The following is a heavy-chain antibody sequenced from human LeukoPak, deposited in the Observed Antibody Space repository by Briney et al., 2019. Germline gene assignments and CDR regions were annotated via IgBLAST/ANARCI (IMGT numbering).Heavy chain of an antibody. CDR2: ISYDGNNK. V-gene: IGHV3-30*04. Sequence: GGSLRLSCAASGFPFNTCSMHWVRQAPGKGLEWVAFISYDGNNKYYADSVKGRITISRDNLKNTLWPQLNSLRAEDTAVYYCAKGKRGRSMATKIAAKHWGQGTQVTVSS. J-gene: IGHJ1*01. D-gene: IGHD3-22*01. CDR3: AKGKRGRSMATKIAAKH. CDR1: GFPFNTCS.